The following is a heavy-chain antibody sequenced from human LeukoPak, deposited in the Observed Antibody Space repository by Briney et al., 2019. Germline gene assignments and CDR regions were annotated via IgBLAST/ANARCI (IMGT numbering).Heavy chain of an antibody. D-gene: IGHD3-22*01. CDR1: GFTFSSYA. CDR2: IYSGGST. Sequence: PGGSLRLSCAASGFTFSSYAMSWVRQAPGKGLEWVSLIYSGGSTYYADSVKGRFTISRDNSKNTLYLQMNSLRAEDTAIYYCAKGLNYYDRSGYDYWGQGTLVTVSS. CDR3: AKGLNYYDRSGYDY. V-gene: IGHV3-23*03. J-gene: IGHJ4*02.